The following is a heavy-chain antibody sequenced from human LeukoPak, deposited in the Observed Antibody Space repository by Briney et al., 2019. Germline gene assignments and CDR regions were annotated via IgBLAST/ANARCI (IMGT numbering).Heavy chain of an antibody. V-gene: IGHV3-30*02. D-gene: IGHD1-26*01. Sequence: PGGSLRLSCAASALSSRSYGMPWAAQAPGKGLEWVAFTRHDGSKEYYADSVKGRFTISRDNSKNTLYLQMNSMRAEDTAVYYCAKGSSGNQFDPWGQGTLVSVSS. CDR1: ALSSRSYG. CDR3: AKGSSGNQFDP. CDR2: TRHDGSKE. J-gene: IGHJ5*02.